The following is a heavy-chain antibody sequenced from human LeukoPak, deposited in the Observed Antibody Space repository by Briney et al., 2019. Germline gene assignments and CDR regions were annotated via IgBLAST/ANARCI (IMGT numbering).Heavy chain of an antibody. Sequence: ASVKVSCKAPGYTFSDYYLHWVRQAPGHGLEWMGWINPHSGGTHYAQKFQGRVTMTRDTSISTAYMELSSLRSDDTAVYFCAREIVATIGGAFDIWGQGTMVTVSS. CDR3: AREIVATIGGAFDI. J-gene: IGHJ3*02. CDR2: INPHSGGT. D-gene: IGHD5-12*01. CDR1: GYTFSDYY. V-gene: IGHV1-2*02.